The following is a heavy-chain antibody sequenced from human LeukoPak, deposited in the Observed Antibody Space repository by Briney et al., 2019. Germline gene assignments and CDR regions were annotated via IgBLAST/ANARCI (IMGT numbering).Heavy chain of an antibody. CDR2: IYYSGST. CDR3: ARGGGPYSYEFFDY. Sequence: SETLSLTCTVSGGSISSSSYYWGWIRQPPGKGLEWIGSIYYSGSTYYNPSLKSRVTISVDTSKNQFSLKLSSVTAADTAVYYCARGGGPYSYEFFDYWGQGTLVTVSS. CDR1: GGSISSSSYY. J-gene: IGHJ4*02. D-gene: IGHD5-18*01. V-gene: IGHV4-39*07.